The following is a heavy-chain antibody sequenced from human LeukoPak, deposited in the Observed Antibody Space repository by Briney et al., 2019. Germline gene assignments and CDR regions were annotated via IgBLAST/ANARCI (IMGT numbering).Heavy chain of an antibody. V-gene: IGHV4-4*07. Sequence: SETLSLTCTVSGGSISSYYWSWIRQPAGKGLEWIGRIYTSGSTNYNPSLKSRVTMSVDTSKNQFSLKLCSVTAADTAVYYCARWYGYDSSGYSFDYWGQGTLVTVSS. CDR3: ARWYGYDSSGYSFDY. CDR1: GGSISSYY. J-gene: IGHJ4*02. D-gene: IGHD3-22*01. CDR2: IYTSGST.